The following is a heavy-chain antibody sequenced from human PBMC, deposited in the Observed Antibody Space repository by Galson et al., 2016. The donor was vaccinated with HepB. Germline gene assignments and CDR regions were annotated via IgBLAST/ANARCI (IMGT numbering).Heavy chain of an antibody. Sequence: SLRLSCAASGFTFSTYGMSWVRQAPGKGLEWVAGISVSADTTYYADSVKGRFTISRDNSKNTLFLQMHSLRAEDTALYYCAKASGSSTSNWFDPWGQGTLVTVSS. D-gene: IGHD6-13*01. CDR2: ISVSADTT. J-gene: IGHJ5*02. CDR3: AKASGSSTSNWFDP. CDR1: GFTFSTYG. V-gene: IGHV3-23*01.